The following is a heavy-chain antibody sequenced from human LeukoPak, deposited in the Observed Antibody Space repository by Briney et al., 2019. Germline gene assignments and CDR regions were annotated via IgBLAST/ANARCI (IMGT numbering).Heavy chain of an antibody. V-gene: IGHV4-59*01. Sequence: SETLSLTCTVSGGSISSYYWSWIRQPPGKGLEWIGYIYYSGSTNYNPSLKSRVTISVDTSKNQFSLKLSSVTAADTAVYYCARAYCGGDCYKGWFDPLGQGTLVTVSS. CDR2: IYYSGST. CDR3: ARAYCGGDCYKGWFDP. CDR1: GGSISSYY. D-gene: IGHD2-21*02. J-gene: IGHJ5*02.